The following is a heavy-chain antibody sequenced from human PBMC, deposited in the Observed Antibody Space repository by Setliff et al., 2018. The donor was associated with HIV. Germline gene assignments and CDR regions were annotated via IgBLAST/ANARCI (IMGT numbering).Heavy chain of an antibody. Sequence: PGESLRLSCAASGFTFSSYAMSWVRQAPGKGLEWVSAISGSGGSTYYADSVKGRFTISRVNSKNTLYLQMNSLRAEDTAVYYCAKDQYSYGFNWFDPWGQGTLVTAPQ. CDR1: GFTFSSYA. J-gene: IGHJ5*02. D-gene: IGHD5-18*01. CDR3: AKDQYSYGFNWFDP. V-gene: IGHV3-23*01. CDR2: ISGSGGST.